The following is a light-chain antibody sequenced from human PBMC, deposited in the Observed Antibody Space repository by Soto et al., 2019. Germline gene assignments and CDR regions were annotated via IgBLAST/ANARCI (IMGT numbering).Light chain of an antibody. J-gene: IGKJ1*01. CDR3: QQYNSYSGT. V-gene: IGKV1-5*01. CDR2: DAS. CDR1: QSISTW. Sequence: DIQMTQSPSTLSASVGDRDTITCRSSQSISTWLAWYQQAPGKAPRLLIYDASSLESGVPSRFSGSGSGTEFTLTISSLQPDDFATYYCQQYNSYSGTFGQGTKVEIK.